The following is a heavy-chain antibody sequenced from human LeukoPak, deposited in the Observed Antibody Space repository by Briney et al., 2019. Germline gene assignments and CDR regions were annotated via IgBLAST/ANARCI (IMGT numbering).Heavy chain of an antibody. V-gene: IGHV5-51*01. CDR3: ARRWADAPGSYYFGY. J-gene: IGHJ4*02. CDR2: IYPSDSGT. Sequence: HGESLKISCKGSAYSFTSYWIVWVRQMPGKNLEWMGIIYPSDSGTRYSPSFEGQVTISADKSIDTAYLQWSSLKASDTAMYYCARRWADAPGSYYFGYWGQGTLVTVSS. D-gene: IGHD1-26*01. CDR1: AYSFTSYW.